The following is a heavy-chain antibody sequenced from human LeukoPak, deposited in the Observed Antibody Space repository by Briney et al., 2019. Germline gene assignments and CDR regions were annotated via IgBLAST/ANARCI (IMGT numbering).Heavy chain of an antibody. Sequence: AGTLSLTCAASGFTFSSYAMHRVRRAPGKGLLEGAVISYDGSNKYYDASVKSRFTISGDNSKNTLYLQMSSLRAEDTAVYYCAREEGRYDSSGSFDYWGQGTLGTVSS. CDR3: AREEGRYDSSGSFDY. D-gene: IGHD3-22*01. CDR2: ISYDGSNK. J-gene: IGHJ4*02. CDR1: GFTFSSYA. V-gene: IGHV3-30-3*01.